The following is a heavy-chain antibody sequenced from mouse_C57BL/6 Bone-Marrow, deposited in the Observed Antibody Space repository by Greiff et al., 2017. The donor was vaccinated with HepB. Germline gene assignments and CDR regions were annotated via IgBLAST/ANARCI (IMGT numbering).Heavy chain of an antibody. D-gene: IGHD2-3*01. V-gene: IGHV1-64*01. CDR3: ARRGDGYSHYFDY. CDR2: IHPNSGST. CDR1: GYTFTSYW. Sequence: QVQLKESGAELVKPGASVKLSCKASGYTFTSYWMHWVKQRPGQGLEWIGMIHPNSGSTNYNEKFKSKATLTVDKSSSTAYMQLSSLTSEDSAVYYCARRGDGYSHYFDYWGQGTTLTVSS. J-gene: IGHJ2*01.